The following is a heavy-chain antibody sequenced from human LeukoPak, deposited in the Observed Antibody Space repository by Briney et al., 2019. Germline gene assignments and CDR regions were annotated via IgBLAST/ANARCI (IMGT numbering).Heavy chain of an antibody. Sequence: GESLKISCKGSGYSFTSYWINWVRQMPGKGLEWMGRTDPSDSYTNYSPSFQGHVTISADKSISTAYLQWSSLKTSDTAMYYCARGVQEGWFDPWGQGTLVTVSS. V-gene: IGHV5-10-1*01. CDR2: TDPSDSYT. CDR3: ARGVQEGWFDP. J-gene: IGHJ5*02. D-gene: IGHD1-1*01. CDR1: GYSFTSYW.